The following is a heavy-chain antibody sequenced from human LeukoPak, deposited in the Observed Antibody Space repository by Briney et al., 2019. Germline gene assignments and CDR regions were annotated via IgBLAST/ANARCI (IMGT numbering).Heavy chain of an antibody. CDR3: ARDRVKYSYGRENWFDP. J-gene: IGHJ5*02. CDR2: IYYSGST. Sequence: SETLSLTCTVSGGSISSYYWSWIRQPPGKGLEWIGYIYYSGSTNYNPSLKSRVTISVDTSKNQFSLKLSSVTAADTAVYYCARDRVKYSYGRENWFDPWGQGTLVTVSS. D-gene: IGHD5-18*01. CDR1: GGSISSYY. V-gene: IGHV4-59*12.